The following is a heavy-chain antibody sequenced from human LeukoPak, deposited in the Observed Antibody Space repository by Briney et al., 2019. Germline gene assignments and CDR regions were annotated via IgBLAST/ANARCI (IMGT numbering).Heavy chain of an antibody. CDR2: INPSGTST. Sequence: ASVKVSRKASAYTFTGYYMHWLRQAPGQGLEWMGTINPSGTSTNYAQKFQGRVTMTRDTSTSTVYIELSGLRSEDTAVYYCAAHLQNWGPFDYWGQGTLVTVSS. J-gene: IGHJ4*02. D-gene: IGHD7-27*01. CDR1: AYTFTGYY. V-gene: IGHV1-46*03. CDR3: AAHLQNWGPFDY.